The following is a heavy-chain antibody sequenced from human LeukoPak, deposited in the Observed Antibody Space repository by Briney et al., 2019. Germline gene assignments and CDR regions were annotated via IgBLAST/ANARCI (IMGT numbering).Heavy chain of an antibody. CDR3: ASLTQYFNYYDSRDWFDP. CDR1: GFTFSSYS. CDR2: ISSSGSTI. V-gene: IGHV3-48*04. D-gene: IGHD3-22*01. Sequence: GGSLRLSCAASGFTFSSYSMNWVRQAPGKGLEWVSSISSSGSTIYYADSVKGRFTISRDNAKNSLYLQMNSLRAEDTAVYYCASLTQYFNYYDSRDWFDPWGQGTLVTVSS. J-gene: IGHJ5*02.